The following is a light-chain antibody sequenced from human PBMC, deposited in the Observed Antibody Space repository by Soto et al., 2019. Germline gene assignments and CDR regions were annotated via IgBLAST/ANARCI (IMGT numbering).Light chain of an antibody. CDR3: LQHYSYPVT. Sequence: ILKTQSPCPLPSSPGDRVTITCQSSQSISNCLAWYQQKPGKAPKLMIYAASSIQGGVPSRFSGSGSGTDFTLTIISLQPEDVAAYYCLQHYSYPVTFGQGTKVDIK. V-gene: IGKV1-6*01. CDR1: QSISNC. J-gene: IGKJ1*01. CDR2: AAS.